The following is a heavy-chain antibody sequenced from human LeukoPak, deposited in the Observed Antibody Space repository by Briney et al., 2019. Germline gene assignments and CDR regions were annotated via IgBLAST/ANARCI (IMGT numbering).Heavy chain of an antibody. D-gene: IGHD3-16*02. Sequence: SETLSLTCAVYGGSFSDYYWSWIRQPPGKGLEWIGEINHSGNTNYNPSLKGRVTISVDTSNNQFSLKLSSVTAADTAVYYCARFYRGLGWFDPWGQGTLVTVSS. J-gene: IGHJ5*02. CDR2: INHSGNT. CDR1: GGSFSDYY. CDR3: ARFYRGLGWFDP. V-gene: IGHV4-34*01.